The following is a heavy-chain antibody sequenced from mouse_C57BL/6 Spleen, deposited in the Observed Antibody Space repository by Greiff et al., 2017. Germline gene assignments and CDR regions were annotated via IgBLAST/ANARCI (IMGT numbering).Heavy chain of an antibody. Sequence: QVQLQQSGAELVKPGASVKMSCKASGYTFTSYWITWVKQRPGQGLEWIGDIYPGSGSTNYNEKFKSKATLTVDTSSSTAYMQLSSLTSEDSAVYYCARRRQLSPYFDYWGQGTTLTVSS. D-gene: IGHD3-2*02. V-gene: IGHV1-55*01. J-gene: IGHJ2*01. CDR3: ARRRQLSPYFDY. CDR1: GYTFTSYW. CDR2: IYPGSGST.